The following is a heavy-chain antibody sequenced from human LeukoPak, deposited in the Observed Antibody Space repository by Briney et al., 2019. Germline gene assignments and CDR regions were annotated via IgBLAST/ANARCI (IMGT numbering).Heavy chain of an antibody. D-gene: IGHD7-27*01. CDR1: GFTLSSYS. V-gene: IGHV3-21*01. Sequence: GGSLRLSCAASGFTLSSYSMNWVRQAPGKGLEWVSSISSSSSYIYYADSVKGRFTISRDNAKNSLYLQMNSLRAEDTAVYYCASDPPWANDAFDIWGQGTMVTVSS. CDR3: ASDPPWANDAFDI. CDR2: ISSSSSYI. J-gene: IGHJ3*02.